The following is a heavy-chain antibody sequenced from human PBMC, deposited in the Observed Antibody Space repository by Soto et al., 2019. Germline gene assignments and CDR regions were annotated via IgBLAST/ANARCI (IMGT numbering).Heavy chain of an antibody. CDR3: ARLGGYCSSTSCYGYYGMDV. CDR2: FHYTGRA. J-gene: IGHJ6*02. V-gene: IGHV4-39*01. D-gene: IGHD2-2*01. CDR1: GGSISSSSYY. Sequence: PSETLSLTCTVSGGSISSSSYYWGWIRQPPGKGLEWIGSFHYTGRAYYNPSLKSRVTTSVDTSKNQFSLKVSSVTVADTAVYYCARLGGYCSSTSCYGYYGMDVWGQGTTVTVSS.